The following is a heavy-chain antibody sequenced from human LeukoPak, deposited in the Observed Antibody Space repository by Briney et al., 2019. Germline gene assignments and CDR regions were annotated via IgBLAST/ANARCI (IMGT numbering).Heavy chain of an antibody. J-gene: IGHJ4*02. CDR3: AREGRLRENFDY. D-gene: IGHD4-17*01. V-gene: IGHV3-74*01. CDR1: GFTFSSYW. CDR2: INSDGSST. Sequence: GGSLGLSCAASGFTFSSYWMHWVRQAPGKGLVWVSRINSDGSSTSYADSVKGRFTISRDNAKNTLYLQMNSLRAEDTAVYYCAREGRLRENFDYWGQGTLVTVSS.